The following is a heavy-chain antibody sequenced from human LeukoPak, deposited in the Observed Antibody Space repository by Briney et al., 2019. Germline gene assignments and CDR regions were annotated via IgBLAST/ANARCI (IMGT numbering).Heavy chain of an antibody. J-gene: IGHJ4*02. CDR3: ARQLDHYDNIYYFDY. CDR1: GGSFSDYW. CDR2: IYHSGST. D-gene: IGHD3-16*01. Sequence: SETLSLTCAVYGGSFSDYWYAWIRQPPGKGLEWIGSIYHSGSTYYNPSLKSRVTISVDTSKNQFSLRLTSVTAADTAVYYCARQLDHYDNIYYFDYWGQGTLVTVSS. V-gene: IGHV4-38-2*01.